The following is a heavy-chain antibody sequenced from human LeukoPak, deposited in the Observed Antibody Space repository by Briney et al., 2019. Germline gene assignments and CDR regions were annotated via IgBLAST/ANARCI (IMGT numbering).Heavy chain of an antibody. D-gene: IGHD4-17*01. Sequence: GASVTVSFQASGYTFTGYHMHWVRQAPGQGLEWMGWTNPNSGGTNYAQKFQGRVTMTRDTSISTAYMELSRLRSDDTAVYYCARGGLWATVTILVNWGQGTLVTVSS. CDR2: TNPNSGGT. J-gene: IGHJ4*02. CDR1: GYTFTGYH. CDR3: ARGGLWATVTILVN. V-gene: IGHV1-2*02.